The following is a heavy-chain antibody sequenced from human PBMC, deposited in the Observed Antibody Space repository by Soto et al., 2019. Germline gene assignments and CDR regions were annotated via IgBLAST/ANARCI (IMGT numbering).Heavy chain of an antibody. CDR3: ATRAFRFCRGAFDI. V-gene: IGHV1-24*01. D-gene: IGHD3-3*01. J-gene: IGHJ3*02. CDR2: FDPEDGET. Sequence: ASVKVSCKVSGYTITELSMHWVRQDPGKGLEWMGGFDPEDGETIYAQRFQGRVTMTEDTSTDTAYMELSSLRSEDTAVYYCATRAFRFCRGAFDIWGQGTMVTVSS. CDR1: GYTITELS.